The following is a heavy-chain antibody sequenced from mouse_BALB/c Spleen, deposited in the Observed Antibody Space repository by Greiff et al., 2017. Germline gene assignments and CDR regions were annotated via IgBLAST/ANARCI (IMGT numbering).Heavy chain of an antibody. J-gene: IGHJ3*01. CDR2: IWGDGST. CDR1: GFSLTGYG. V-gene: IGHV2-6-7*01. D-gene: IGHD2-1*01. Sequence: VQRVESGPGLVAPSQSLSITCTVSGFSLTGYGVNWVRQPPGKGLEWLGMIWGDGSTDYNSALKSRLSISKDNSKSQVFLKMNSLQTDDTARYYCARGGGNYPFAYWGQGTLVTVSA. CDR3: ARGGGNYPFAY.